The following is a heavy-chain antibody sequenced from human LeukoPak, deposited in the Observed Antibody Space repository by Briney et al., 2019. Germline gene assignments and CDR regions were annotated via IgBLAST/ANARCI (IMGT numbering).Heavy chain of an antibody. D-gene: IGHD1-26*01. Sequence: GGSLRLSCAASGFTFSSYAMSWVRQAPGKGLEWVSAISGSGGSTYYADSVKGRFTISRDNSKNTLYLQMNSLRAEDTAVYYCAKAHIIGGSYYGVFFYFDYWGQGTLVTVSS. J-gene: IGHJ4*02. CDR1: GFTFSSYA. CDR3: AKAHIIGGSYYGVFFYFDY. V-gene: IGHV3-23*01. CDR2: ISGSGGST.